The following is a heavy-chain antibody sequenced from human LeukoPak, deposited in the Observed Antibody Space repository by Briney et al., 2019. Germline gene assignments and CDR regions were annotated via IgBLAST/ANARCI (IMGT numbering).Heavy chain of an antibody. V-gene: IGHV4-59*12. Sequence: SETLSLTCTVSGPSINSYYSSWIRQPPGKEREWIGYIDYTGTTNYNPSLKSRVTLSVDTSKNQFSLKLISVTAADTAVYYCARKGRYCSSTSCYSFWFDPWGQGTLVTV. CDR1: GPSINSYY. CDR3: ARKGRYCSSTSCYSFWFDP. J-gene: IGHJ5*02. CDR2: IDYTGTT. D-gene: IGHD2-2*01.